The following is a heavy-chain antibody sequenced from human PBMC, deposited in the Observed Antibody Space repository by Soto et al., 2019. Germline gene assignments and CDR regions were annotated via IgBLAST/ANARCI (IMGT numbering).Heavy chain of an antibody. CDR3: ARGNDEYYYGSGSYPDYYYYGMDV. CDR2: ISSSSSYI. J-gene: IGHJ6*02. D-gene: IGHD3-10*01. Sequence: EVQLVESGGGLVKPGGSLRLSCAASGFTFSSYSMNWVRQAPGKGLEWVSSISSSSSYIYYADSVKGRFTISRDNAKNSLYLQMNSLRAEDTAVYYCARGNDEYYYGSGSYPDYYYYGMDVWGQGTTVTVSS. V-gene: IGHV3-21*01. CDR1: GFTFSSYS.